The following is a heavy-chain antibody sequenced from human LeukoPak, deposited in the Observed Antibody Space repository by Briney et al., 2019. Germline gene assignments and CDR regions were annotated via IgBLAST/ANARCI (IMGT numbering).Heavy chain of an antibody. V-gene: IGHV5-51*01. CDR1: GYSFTTYW. J-gene: IGHJ4*02. D-gene: IGHD5-12*01. CDR2: IYPGDSDT. Sequence: HGESLKISCKGSGYSFTTYWIGWVRQMPGKGLEWMGVIYPGDSDTRYSPSFQGQVTISADKSISTAYLQWSSLKSSDTAMYYCARASTGYDYATPYYFDYWGQGTLVTVSS. CDR3: ARASTGYDYATPYYFDY.